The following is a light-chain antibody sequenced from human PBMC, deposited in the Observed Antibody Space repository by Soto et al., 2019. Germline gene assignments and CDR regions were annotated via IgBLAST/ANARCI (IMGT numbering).Light chain of an antibody. CDR3: QDYNSASFT. CDR2: AAY. J-gene: IGKJ3*01. V-gene: IGKV1-27*01. CDR1: QGISNY. Sequence: DIQMTQSPSSLSASVGDRVAITCRASQGISNYLAWYQHKPGKVPKLLIYAAYTLQSGVPSRFSGSGSGTDFTLTISSLQPEDVATYYCQDYNSASFTFGPGTKVDIK.